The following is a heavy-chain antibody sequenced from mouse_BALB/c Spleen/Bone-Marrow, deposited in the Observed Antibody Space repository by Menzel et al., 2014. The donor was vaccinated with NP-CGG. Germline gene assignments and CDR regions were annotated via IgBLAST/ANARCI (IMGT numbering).Heavy chain of an antibody. V-gene: IGHV1-82*01. J-gene: IGHJ2*01. CDR1: GYAFSSSW. D-gene: IGHD1-1*01. CDR3: ARDYYGSSLDY. Sequence: QVQLKDSGPELVKPGASVKISCKASGYAFSSSWMNWVKQRPGQGLEWIGRIYPGDGDTNYNGKFKGKATLTADKSSSTAYMQLSSLTSVDSAVYFCARDYYGSSLDYWGQGTTLTVSS. CDR2: IYPGDGDT.